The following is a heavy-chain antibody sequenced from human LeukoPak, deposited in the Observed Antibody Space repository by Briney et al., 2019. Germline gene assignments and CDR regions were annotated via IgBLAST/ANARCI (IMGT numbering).Heavy chain of an antibody. D-gene: IGHD3-3*02. J-gene: IGHJ3*02. CDR2: ISAYNGNT. V-gene: IGHV1-18*01. CDR3: ARSAREAPTFRAFGI. Sequence: GASVKVSCKASGYTFTNYGISWVRQAPGQGLEWMGWISAYNGNTNYAQKVQGRVTMTTDTSTSTAYMELRSLRSDDTAVYYCARSAREAPTFRAFGIWGQGTMVTVSS. CDR1: GYTFTNYG.